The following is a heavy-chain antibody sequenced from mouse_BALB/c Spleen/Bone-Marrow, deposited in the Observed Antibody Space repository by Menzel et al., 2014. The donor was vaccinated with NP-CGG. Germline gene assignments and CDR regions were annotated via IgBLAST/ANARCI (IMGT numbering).Heavy chain of an antibody. V-gene: IGHV5-17*02. CDR1: GFTFSSFG. Sequence: DVKLVESGGGLVQPGGSRKLSCAASGFTFSSFGMHWVRQAPERGLEWVAYISGGSSTIFYADTVKGRFTISRDNPKNTLFLQMTSLRSEDTAMYYCARGGNWEDFDYWGQGTTLTVSS. D-gene: IGHD4-1*01. CDR2: ISGGSSTI. J-gene: IGHJ2*01. CDR3: ARGGNWEDFDY.